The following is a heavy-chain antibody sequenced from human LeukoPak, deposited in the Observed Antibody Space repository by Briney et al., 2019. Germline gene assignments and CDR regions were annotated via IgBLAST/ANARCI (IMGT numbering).Heavy chain of an antibody. V-gene: IGHV3-23*01. CDR3: VKDSGNSWNYPDHFDY. CDR2: ISGDGTST. CDR1: GFTFSNYA. J-gene: IGHJ4*02. D-gene: IGHD1-7*01. Sequence: GGSLRLTCAASGFTFSNYAMSWVRQAPEKGLEWVSGISGDGTSTSYADSVKGRFTMSRDNSRDALYLQLNSLRAGDTATYYCVKDSGNSWNYPDHFDYWGQGILVTVSS.